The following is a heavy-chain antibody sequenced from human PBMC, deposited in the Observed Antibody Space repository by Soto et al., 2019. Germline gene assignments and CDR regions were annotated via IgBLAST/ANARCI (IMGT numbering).Heavy chain of an antibody. Sequence: GGSLRLSCAASGFTVSSNYMSWVRQAPGKGLEWVSVIYSGGSTYYADSVKGRFTISRHNSKNTLYLQMNSLRAEDTAVYYCARTLDDFWSGYPDSTDYYYMDVWGKGTTVTVSS. CDR2: IYSGGST. J-gene: IGHJ6*03. CDR1: GFTVSSNY. V-gene: IGHV3-53*04. D-gene: IGHD3-3*01. CDR3: ARTLDDFWSGYPDSTDYYYMDV.